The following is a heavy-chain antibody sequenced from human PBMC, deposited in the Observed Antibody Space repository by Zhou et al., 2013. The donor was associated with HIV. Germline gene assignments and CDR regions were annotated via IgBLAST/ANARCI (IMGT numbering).Heavy chain of an antibody. D-gene: IGHD3-10*01. CDR1: GYTFTSYG. J-gene: IGHJ5*02. V-gene: IGHV1-18*01. Sequence: QVQLVQSGAEVKKPGASVKVSCKASGYTFTSYGISWVRQAPGQGLEWMGWISAYNGNTNYAQKLQGRVTMTTDTSTSTAYMELRSLRSDDTAVYYCARETSGDYYGSGREGWFDPWGQGTLVTVSS. CDR2: ISAYNGNT. CDR3: ARETSGDYYGSGREGWFDP.